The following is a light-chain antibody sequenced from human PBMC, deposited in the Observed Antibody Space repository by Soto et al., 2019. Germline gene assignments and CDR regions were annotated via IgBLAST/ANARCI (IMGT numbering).Light chain of an antibody. Sequence: EIVLTQSPATLSFSPGERATLSCRASQSVSSSYLAWYQQKPGQAPRLLIYGASSRATGIPDRFSGSGSGTDFTLTISRLVPEDFAVYYCQQYGSQGTFGQGTKVDI. V-gene: IGKV3-20*01. CDR3: QQYGSQGT. CDR2: GAS. CDR1: QSVSSSY. J-gene: IGKJ1*01.